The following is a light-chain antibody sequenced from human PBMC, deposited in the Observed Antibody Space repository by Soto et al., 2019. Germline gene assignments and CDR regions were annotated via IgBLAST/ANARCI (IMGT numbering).Light chain of an antibody. J-gene: IGKJ1*01. Sequence: DIQMTQSLASLSASVGDRVTTSCRASQNIGRNLNWYQQKPGKAPTLLIFTSSSLQSGVPSRFSGSGSGTDFILTISSLQPEDFATYYCRQSYSTPPTFGQGTKVDIK. CDR1: QNIGRN. CDR3: RQSYSTPPT. V-gene: IGKV1-39*01. CDR2: TSS.